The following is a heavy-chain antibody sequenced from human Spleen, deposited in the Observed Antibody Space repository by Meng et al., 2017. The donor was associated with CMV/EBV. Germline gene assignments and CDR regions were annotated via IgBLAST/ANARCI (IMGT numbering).Heavy chain of an antibody. D-gene: IGHD1-26*01. V-gene: IGHV4-39*07. J-gene: IGHJ5*02. CDR3: ARWGKPYSGSWT. CDR1: GGSISSSSYY. CDR2: IYYSGST. Sequence: HRQLQESGPGLVKPSETLSLTCTVSGGSISSSSYYWGWIRQPPGKGLEWIGSIYYSGSTYYNPSLKSRVTISVDTSKNQFSLKLSSVTAADTAVYYCARWGKPYSGSWTWGQGTLVTVSS.